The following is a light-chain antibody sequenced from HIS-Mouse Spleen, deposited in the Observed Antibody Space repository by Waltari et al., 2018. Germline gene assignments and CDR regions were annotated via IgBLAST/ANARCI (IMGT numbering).Light chain of an antibody. J-gene: IGLJ3*02. Sequence: QSALTQPASGSGSPGQSITISCTGTTSDVGSYNLVSCYQQHPGKAPTLMIYEDSKRPSGVSNRFSGSKSGNTASLTISGLQAEDEADYYCCSYAGSSTWVFGGGTKLTVL. CDR3: CSYAGSSTWV. V-gene: IGLV2-23*01. CDR2: EDS. CDR1: TSDVGSYNL.